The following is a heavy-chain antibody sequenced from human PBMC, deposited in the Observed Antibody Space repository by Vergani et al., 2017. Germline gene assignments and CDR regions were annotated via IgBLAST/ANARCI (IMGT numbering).Heavy chain of an antibody. J-gene: IGHJ5*02. D-gene: IGHD3-10*01. CDR1: GYTFTSFA. CDR2: INTNTGNP. CDR3: ARDMRLLWFGKLSSFDP. V-gene: IGHV7-4-1*02. Sequence: QVQLVQSGSELKKPGALVKVSCKASGYTFTSFAMNWVRQAPGQGLEWMGWINTNTGNPTYAQGFTGRFVFSLDTSVSTAYLQISSLKAEDTAVYYCARDMRLLWFGKLSSFDPWGQGTLVTVSS.